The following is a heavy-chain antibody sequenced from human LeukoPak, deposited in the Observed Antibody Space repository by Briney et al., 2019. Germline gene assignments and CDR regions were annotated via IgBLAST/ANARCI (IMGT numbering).Heavy chain of an antibody. Sequence: GGSLRLSCAASGFTFSSYAMSWVRQAPGKGLEWVSAISGSGGSTYYADSVKGRFTISRDNSKNTLYLQKNSLRAEDTAVYYCAKDRWYSSSWTYYYYYGMDVWGQGTTVTVSS. CDR1: GFTFSSYA. CDR2: ISGSGGST. V-gene: IGHV3-23*01. D-gene: IGHD6-13*01. J-gene: IGHJ6*02. CDR3: AKDRWYSSSWTYYYYYGMDV.